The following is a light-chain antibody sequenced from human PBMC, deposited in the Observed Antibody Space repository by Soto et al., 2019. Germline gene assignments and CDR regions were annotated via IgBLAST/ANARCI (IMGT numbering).Light chain of an antibody. Sequence: QSALTQPASVSGSPGQSITISCTGTSSDVGGYNYVSWYQQHPGKAPKLMIYDVSNRPSGVSNRFSGSKSANTASLTISGRQAEDEADYYCSSYTGSRTYVVFGGGTKRTVL. CDR2: DVS. CDR3: SSYTGSRTYVV. J-gene: IGLJ2*01. CDR1: SSDVGGYNY. V-gene: IGLV2-14*01.